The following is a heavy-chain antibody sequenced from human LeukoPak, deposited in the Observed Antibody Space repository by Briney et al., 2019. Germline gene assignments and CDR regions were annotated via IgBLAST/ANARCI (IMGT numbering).Heavy chain of an antibody. V-gene: IGHV3-7*05. CDR3: AREDQPRGTFDY. CDR2: IKQDGNEK. J-gene: IGHJ4*02. Sequence: GGSLRLSCVASRFSFSSYWMSWVRRAPGKGLEWVANIKQDGNEKYYVDSVKGRFTISRDNAKNSLYLQMNSLRAEDTALYYCAREDQPRGTFDYWGQGILVTVSS. D-gene: IGHD2-15*01. CDR1: RFSFSSYW.